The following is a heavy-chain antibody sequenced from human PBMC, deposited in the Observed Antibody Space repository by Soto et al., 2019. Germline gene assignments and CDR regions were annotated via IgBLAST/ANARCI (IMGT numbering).Heavy chain of an antibody. CDR1: GFTFSSYA. Sequence: PGGSLRLSCAASGFTFSSYAMSWVRQAPGKGLEWVSAISGSGGSTYYADSVKGRFTISRDNSKNTLYLQMNSLRAEDTAVYYCAKDFFYYDSSGSYIFDYCGRGSLVTVSS. CDR3: AKDFFYYDSSGSYIFDY. V-gene: IGHV3-23*01. J-gene: IGHJ4*02. CDR2: ISGSGGST. D-gene: IGHD3-22*01.